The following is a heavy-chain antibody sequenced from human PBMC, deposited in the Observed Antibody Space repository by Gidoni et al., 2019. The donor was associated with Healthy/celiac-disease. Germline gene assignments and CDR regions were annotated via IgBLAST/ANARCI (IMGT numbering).Heavy chain of an antibody. CDR1: GASFSGDY. D-gene: IGHD3-22*01. J-gene: IGHJ6*02. CDR2: FNHSGST. V-gene: IGHV4-34*01. CDR3: ARESGYYDSSGYYRGYYYYYGMDV. Sequence: QVQLQQWGAGLLKPSETLSLTCAVYGASFSGDYCSWLRQPPGKGLEWIGEFNHSGSTNYTPSLKSRGTISVDTSKSQFSLKLSSVTAADTAVYYCARESGYYDSSGYYRGYYYYYGMDVWGQGTTVTVS.